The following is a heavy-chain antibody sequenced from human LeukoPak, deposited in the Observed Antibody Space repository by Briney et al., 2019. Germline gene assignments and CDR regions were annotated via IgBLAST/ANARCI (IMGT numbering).Heavy chain of an antibody. CDR2: ISWNSRFI. D-gene: IGHD5-18*01. V-gene: IGHV3-9*01. CDR3: ARGVRAMVPRDCYYYMDV. Sequence: GGSLRFSCAVSRFTFADYDMHWVRHAPGKGLEWVSGISWNSRFIGYANSVTGRFTTSRDNAKNSLYLQMNSLSAEETDVYYCARGVRAMVPRDCYYYMDVWGKGTTVTVSS. J-gene: IGHJ6*03. CDR1: RFTFADYD.